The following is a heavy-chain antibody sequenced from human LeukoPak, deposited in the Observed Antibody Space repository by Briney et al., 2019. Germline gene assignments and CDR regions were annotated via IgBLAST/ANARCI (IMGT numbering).Heavy chain of an antibody. V-gene: IGHV1-69*13. CDR1: GGTFSSYA. J-gene: IGHJ5*02. CDR3: AGSTTRVTWFGELSLWFDP. D-gene: IGHD3-10*01. CDR2: IIPIFGTA. Sequence: SVKVSCKASGGTFSSYAISWVRQAPGQGLEWMGGIIPIFGTANYAQKFQGRVTITADESTSTAYMELSSLRSEDTAVYYCAGSTTRVTWFGELSLWFDPWGQGTLVTVSS.